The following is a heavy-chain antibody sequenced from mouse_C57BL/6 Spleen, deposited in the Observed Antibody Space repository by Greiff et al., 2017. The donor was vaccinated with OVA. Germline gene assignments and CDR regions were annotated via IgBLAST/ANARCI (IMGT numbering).Heavy chain of an antibody. D-gene: IGHD1-1*01. CDR1: GYTFTDYN. V-gene: IGHV1-18*01. CDR2: INPNNGCT. J-gene: IGHJ4*01. Sequence: VQLQQSGPELVKPGASVKIPCKASGYTFTDYNMDWVKQSHGKSLEWIGDINPNNGCTIYNQKFKGKATLTVDKSSSTAYMELRSLTSEDTAVYYCAREGGSSKDYAMDYWGQGTSVTVSS. CDR3: AREGGSSKDYAMDY.